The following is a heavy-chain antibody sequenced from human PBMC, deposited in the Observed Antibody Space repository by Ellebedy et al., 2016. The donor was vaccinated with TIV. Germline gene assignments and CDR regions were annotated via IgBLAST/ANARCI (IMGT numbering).Heavy chain of an antibody. CDR2: ISGSGGST. J-gene: IGHJ4*02. Sequence: PGGSLRLSCAASGFTFSSYAMSWVRQAQGKGLEWISAISGSGGSTYYADSVKGRFTISRDNSKNTLYLQMNSLRAEDTAVYYCAKDALRNRIGGPKGEYYFDYWGQGTLVTVSS. CDR1: GFTFSSYA. CDR3: AKDALRNRIGGPKGEYYFDY. D-gene: IGHD3-10*01. V-gene: IGHV3-23*01.